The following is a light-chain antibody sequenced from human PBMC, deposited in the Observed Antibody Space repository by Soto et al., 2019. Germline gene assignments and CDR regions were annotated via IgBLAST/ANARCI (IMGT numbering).Light chain of an antibody. CDR1: QSVSSN. Sequence: EIIMTQSPATLSVSPGESATLSCRASQSVSSNLAWYQQRPGQPPGLLIYGASARATGVPARFSGSGSGTEFTLSLSSLQSEDFAVYFCQQYNNWPPWTFGQGTKVEMK. CDR3: QQYNNWPPWT. CDR2: GAS. V-gene: IGKV3-15*01. J-gene: IGKJ1*01.